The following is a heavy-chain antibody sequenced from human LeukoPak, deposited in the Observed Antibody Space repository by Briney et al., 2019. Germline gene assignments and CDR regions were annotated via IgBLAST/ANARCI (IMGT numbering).Heavy chain of an antibody. D-gene: IGHD2-21*02. Sequence: SCKASGYTFTGYYMHWVRQAPGKGLEWVAVISYDGSNKYYADSVKGRFTISRDNSKNTLYLQMNSLRAEDTAVYYCARACGGDCYLGWFDPWGQGTLVTVSS. CDR3: ARACGGDCYLGWFDP. CDR1: GYTFTGYY. CDR2: ISYDGSNK. J-gene: IGHJ5*02. V-gene: IGHV3-30-3*01.